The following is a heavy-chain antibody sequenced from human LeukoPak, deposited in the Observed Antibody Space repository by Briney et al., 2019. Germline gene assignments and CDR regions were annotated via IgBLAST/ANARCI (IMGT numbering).Heavy chain of an antibody. V-gene: IGHV4-59*01. Sequence: SETLSLTCTVSGGSISSYYWSWIRQPPGKGLEWIGYIYYSGSTNYNPSLKSRVTISVDTSKNQFSLKLSSVTAADTAVYYCARDSLRSSYDAFYFWGQGTMVTVSS. D-gene: IGHD6-13*01. CDR2: IYYSGST. CDR1: GGSISSYY. CDR3: ARDSLRSSYDAFYF. J-gene: IGHJ3*01.